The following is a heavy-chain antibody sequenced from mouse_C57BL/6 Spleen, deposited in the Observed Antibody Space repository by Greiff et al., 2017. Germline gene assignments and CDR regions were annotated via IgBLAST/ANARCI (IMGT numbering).Heavy chain of an antibody. V-gene: IGHV1-5*01. J-gene: IGHJ2*01. D-gene: IGHD2-14*01. CDR3: TGEYDAEAFDY. Sequence: VQLKQSGTVLARPGASVKMSCKTSGYTFTSYWMHWVKQRPGQGLEWIGAIYPGNSDTSYNQKFKGKAKLTAVTSASTAYMELSSLTKEDSAVYYCTGEYDAEAFDYWGQGTTLTVTS. CDR1: GYTFTSYW. CDR2: IYPGNSDT.